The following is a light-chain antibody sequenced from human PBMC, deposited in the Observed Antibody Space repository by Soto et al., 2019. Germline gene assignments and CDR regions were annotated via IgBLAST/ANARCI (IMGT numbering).Light chain of an antibody. CDR2: EVS. J-gene: IGLJ2*01. CDR3: SSFAGNNNLV. Sequence: QSALTQLPSASGSPGQSVTISCTGTSGDVGGYNYVSWYQQHPGKAPKLMISEVSKRPSGVPDRFSGSKYGNTASLTVSGLQAEDEADYYCSSFAGNNNLVFGAGTKLTVL. CDR1: SGDVGGYNY. V-gene: IGLV2-8*01.